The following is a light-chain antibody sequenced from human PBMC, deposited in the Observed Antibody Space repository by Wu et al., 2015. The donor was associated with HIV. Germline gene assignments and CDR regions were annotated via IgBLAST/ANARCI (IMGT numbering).Light chain of an antibody. Sequence: AMQLTQSPSTLSASVGDSVTITCRASQGVGSDLAWYQHKPGSSPKLLIYAASSLQSGVPSRFSGSGSGTDFTLTISSLQPEDFATYYCLQDYNYPQTFGQGTKVEIK. CDR1: QGVGSD. CDR2: AAS. J-gene: IGKJ1*01. CDR3: LQDYNYPQT. V-gene: IGKV1-6*02.